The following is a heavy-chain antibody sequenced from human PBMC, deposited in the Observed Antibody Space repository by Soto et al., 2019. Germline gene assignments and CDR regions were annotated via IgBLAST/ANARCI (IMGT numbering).Heavy chain of an antibody. CDR1: GGSISSGGYY. CDR2: IYYSGST. CDR3: ARVRWKVPLFDY. D-gene: IGHD1-1*01. V-gene: IGHV4-31*03. Sequence: PSETLSLTCTVSGGSISSGGYYWSWIRQHPGKGLEWIGYIYYSGSTYYNPSLKSRVTISVDTSKNQFSLKLSSVTAADTAVYYCARVRWKVPLFDYWGQGTLVTVSS. J-gene: IGHJ4*02.